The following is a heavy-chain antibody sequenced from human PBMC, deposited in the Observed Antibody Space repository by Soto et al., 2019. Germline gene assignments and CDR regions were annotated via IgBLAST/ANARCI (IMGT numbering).Heavy chain of an antibody. V-gene: IGHV2-5*02. D-gene: IGHD3-10*01. CDR1: GFSISTTGVG. CDR3: AQRPGPRAFDI. J-gene: IGHJ3*02. CDR2: IYWDDDK. Sequence: QITLKESGPTLVKPTQTVTLTCTFSGFSISTTGVGVGWIRQPPGKALEWLALIYWDDDKRYSPSLKSRLTITKDTSKNQVVLTMTNMDPVDTATYHCAQRPGPRAFDIWGQGTMVTVSS.